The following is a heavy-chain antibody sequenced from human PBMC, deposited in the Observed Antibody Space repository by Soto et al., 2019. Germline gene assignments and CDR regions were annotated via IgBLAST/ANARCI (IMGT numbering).Heavy chain of an antibody. CDR2: VVYSGAT. CDR3: ARAGFSYGHLLF. V-gene: IGHV4-30-4*01. Sequence: QVQLKESGPGLVKPSETLSLTCNVSGGPIKTGDYYWNWIRQPPGKGLEWIGYVVYSGATNYSPSLKSRAAISMDTSKNQFSLSLTSVNAADTAVYYCARAGFSYGHLLFWGQGIRVTVST. J-gene: IGHJ4*02. D-gene: IGHD3-10*01. CDR1: GGPIKTGDYY.